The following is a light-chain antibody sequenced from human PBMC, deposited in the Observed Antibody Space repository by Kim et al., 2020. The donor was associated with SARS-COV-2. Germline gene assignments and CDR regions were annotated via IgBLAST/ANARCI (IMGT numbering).Light chain of an antibody. CDR1: QSITTS. CDR2: AAS. CDR3: QQSYSTFWT. V-gene: IGKV1-39*01. Sequence: ASVGDRVTITCRASQSITTSLNWYQHKPGKAPKLLISAASSLQSGVPSRFSGSGSGTDFTLTISSLQPEDFATYYCQQSYSTFWTFGQGTKVEVK. J-gene: IGKJ1*01.